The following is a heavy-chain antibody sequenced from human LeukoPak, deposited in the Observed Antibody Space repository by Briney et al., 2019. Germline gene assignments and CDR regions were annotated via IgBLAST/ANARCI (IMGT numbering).Heavy chain of an antibody. CDR3: ARGWKPIFDY. D-gene: IGHD1-1*01. V-gene: IGHV4-34*01. Sequence: SETLSLTCAVYGGSFSGYYWSWIRQPPGKGLEWIGEINHSGSTNYNPSLKSRVTISVDTSKNQFSLKLSSVTAADTAVYYCARGWKPIFDYWGQGTLVTVSS. CDR1: GGSFSGYY. CDR2: INHSGST. J-gene: IGHJ4*02.